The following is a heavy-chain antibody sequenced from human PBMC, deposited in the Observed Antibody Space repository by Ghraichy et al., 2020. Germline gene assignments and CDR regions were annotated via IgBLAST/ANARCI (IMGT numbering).Heavy chain of an antibody. D-gene: IGHD6-19*01. V-gene: IGHV1-2*02. CDR1: GYTFTHNY. CDR2: MNPNSGAT. CDR3: ARAPMTSSGWLSADY. Sequence: ASVKVSCKASGYTFTHNYIHWVRQAPGQGLEWMGWMNPNSGATKYAEKFRGRITVTRDMSIDTGYMELSSLESDDTAVYYCARAPMTSSGWLSADYWGPGTLVTVSS. J-gene: IGHJ4*02.